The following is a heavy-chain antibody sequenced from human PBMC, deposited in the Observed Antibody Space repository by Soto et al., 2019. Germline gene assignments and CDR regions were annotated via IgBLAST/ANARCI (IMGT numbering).Heavy chain of an antibody. V-gene: IGHV3-30*18. J-gene: IGHJ6*02. CDR1: GFTFSSYG. CDR3: AKDRDGPYGMDV. Sequence: PGGSLRLSCAASGFTFSSYGMHWVRQAPGKGLEWVAVISYDGSNKYYADSVKGRFTISRDNSKNTLYLQMNSLRAEDTAVYYCAKDRDGPYGMDVWGQGTTVTVSS. D-gene: IGHD3-10*01. CDR2: ISYDGSNK.